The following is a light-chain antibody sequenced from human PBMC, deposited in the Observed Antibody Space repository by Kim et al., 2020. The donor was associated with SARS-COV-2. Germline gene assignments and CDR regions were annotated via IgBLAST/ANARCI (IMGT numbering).Light chain of an antibody. CDR3: QVWDSSSEPAV. CDR1: NIASNS. Sequence: SYELTQPPSVSVAPGKTARITCGGNNIASNSVHWYQQKPGQAPVLVIYYDSDRPSGIPERFSGSNSGNTATLTISRVEAGDEADYYGQVWDSSSEPAVFG. J-gene: IGLJ2*01. CDR2: YDS. V-gene: IGLV3-21*04.